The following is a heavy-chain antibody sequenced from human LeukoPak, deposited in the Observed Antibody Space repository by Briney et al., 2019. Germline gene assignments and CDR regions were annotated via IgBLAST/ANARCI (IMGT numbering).Heavy chain of an antibody. Sequence: SETLSLTCTVSGGSLGSYYRGWIRQPAGKGLEWIGRIYTSWSTTYNPSLRSRVTISVDISKNHFSLKLTSVTAADTAVYYCARLSNHYDSEGYYYAFDKWGQGTLVTVSS. CDR1: GGSLGSYY. CDR2: IYTSWST. J-gene: IGHJ4*02. CDR3: ARLSNHYDSEGYYYAFDK. V-gene: IGHV4-4*07. D-gene: IGHD3-22*01.